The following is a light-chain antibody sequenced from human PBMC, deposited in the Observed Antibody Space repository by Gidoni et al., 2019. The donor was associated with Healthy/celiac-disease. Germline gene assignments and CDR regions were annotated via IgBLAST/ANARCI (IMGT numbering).Light chain of an antibody. J-gene: IGKJ4*01. V-gene: IGKV1-33*01. CDR2: DAS. Sequence: DIQMTQSPSSLSASVGDRVTITCQASQDISNYLNWYQQKPGKAPKLLIYDASNLETGVPSRFSGSGSGTDFTFTISSLLPEDIATYYCQQYDNLPAFXGXTKVXIK. CDR1: QDISNY. CDR3: QQYDNLPA.